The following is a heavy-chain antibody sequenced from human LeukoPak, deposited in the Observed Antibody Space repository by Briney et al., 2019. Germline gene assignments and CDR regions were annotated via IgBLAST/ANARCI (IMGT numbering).Heavy chain of an antibody. V-gene: IGHV4-59*01. CDR3: ARVPDSSGWSDY. CDR2: IYYSGST. Sequence: SETLSLTCTVSGGSISSYYWSWIRQPPGKGLEWIGYIYYSGSTNYNPSLKSRVTISVDTSKNQFSLKLSSVTAADTAVYYCARVPDSSGWSDYWGQGTLVTVSS. CDR1: GGSISSYY. D-gene: IGHD6-19*01. J-gene: IGHJ4*02.